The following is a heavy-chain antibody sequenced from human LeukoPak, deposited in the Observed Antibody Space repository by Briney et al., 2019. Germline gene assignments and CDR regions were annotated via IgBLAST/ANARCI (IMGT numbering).Heavy chain of an antibody. V-gene: IGHV3-23*01. CDR2: ISGSGGST. J-gene: IGHJ4*02. Sequence: GGSLRLSCAASGFTFSSYAMSWVRQAPGKGLEWVSAISGSGGSTYYADSVKGRFTISRDNSKNTLYLQMNSLRAEDTAVYYCAKTPGIVVAGTGFDYWGQGTLVTVSS. CDR3: AKTPGIVVAGTGFDY. CDR1: GFTFSSYA. D-gene: IGHD6-19*01.